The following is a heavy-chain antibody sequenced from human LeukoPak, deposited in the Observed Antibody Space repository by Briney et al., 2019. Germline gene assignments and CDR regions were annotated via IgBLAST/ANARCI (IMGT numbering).Heavy chain of an antibody. CDR2: IYTSGST. CDR3: ATHQVVPAAILYSWFDP. V-gene: IGHV4-61*02. CDR1: GGSISSSSYY. J-gene: IGHJ5*02. Sequence: PSGTLSLTCTVSGGSISSSSYYWSWIRQPAGKGLECIGRIYTSGSTNYNPSLKSRVTMSVDTSKNQFSLKLSSVTAADTAVYYCATHQVVPAAILYSWFDPWGQGTLVTVSS. D-gene: IGHD2-2*01.